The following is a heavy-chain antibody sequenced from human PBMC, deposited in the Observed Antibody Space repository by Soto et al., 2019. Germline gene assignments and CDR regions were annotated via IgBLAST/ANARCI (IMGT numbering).Heavy chain of an antibody. CDR3: ARDQYCTVSTCFGYPEV. J-gene: IGHJ6*03. Sequence: QVQLVQSGAEVKKPGSSVNVSCRASAATFTTHTITWVRQAPGQGLEWVGRIIPMRNIRDYSQKLQGRVTITADKSTSTVYMTLTSLRSEDTALYYCARDQYCTVSTCFGYPEVWGTGTTVTVSS. V-gene: IGHV1-69*08. D-gene: IGHD2-8*02. CDR1: AATFTTHT. CDR2: IIPMRNIR.